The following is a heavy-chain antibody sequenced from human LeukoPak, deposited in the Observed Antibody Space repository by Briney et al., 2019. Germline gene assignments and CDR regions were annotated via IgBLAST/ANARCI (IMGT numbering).Heavy chain of an antibody. CDR1: GGTFSSYA. CDR3: AKDRAYSSGLGAFDI. V-gene: IGHV3-23*01. J-gene: IGHJ3*02. CDR2: ISGSGDST. D-gene: IGHD6-19*01. Sequence: SCKASGGTFSSYAMSWVRQAPGKGLEWVSAISGSGDSTYYADSVMGRFTISRDNSKNTLYLQMNSLRAEDTAVYYCAKDRAYSSGLGAFDIWGQGTMVTVAS.